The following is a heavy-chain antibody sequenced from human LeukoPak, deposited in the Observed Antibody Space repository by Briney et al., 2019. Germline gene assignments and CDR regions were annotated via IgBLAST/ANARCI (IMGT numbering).Heavy chain of an antibody. CDR2: IYTSGGT. CDR3: ARTVVVPAAIYYYYYDMDV. Sequence: SQTLSLTCTVSGGSISSGSYYWSWIRQPAGKGLVWIGRIYTSGGTNYHPSLKSRVTISVDTSKNQFSLKLSSVTAADTAVYYCARTVVVPAAIYYYYYDMDVWGQGTTVTVSS. CDR1: GGSISSGSYY. D-gene: IGHD2-2*01. J-gene: IGHJ6*02. V-gene: IGHV4-61*02.